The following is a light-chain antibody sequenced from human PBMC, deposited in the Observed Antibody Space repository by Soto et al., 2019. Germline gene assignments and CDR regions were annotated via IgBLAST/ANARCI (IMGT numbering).Light chain of an antibody. CDR2: GAS. CDR3: QQYGSSPLT. V-gene: IGKV3-20*01. J-gene: IGKJ4*01. CDR1: QSVSSSY. Sequence: PGERATLSCRASQSVSSSYLAWYQQKPGQAPRLLIYGASSRATGIPDRFSGGGSGTDFTLTISRLEPEDFAVYYCQQYGSSPLTFGGGTKVEIK.